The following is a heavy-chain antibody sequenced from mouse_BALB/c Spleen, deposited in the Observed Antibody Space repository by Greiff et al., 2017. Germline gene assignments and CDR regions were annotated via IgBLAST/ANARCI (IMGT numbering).Heavy chain of an antibody. V-gene: IGHV1S56*01. CDR2: IYPGNVNT. Sequence: QVHVKQSGPELVKPGASVRISCKASGYTFTSYYIHWVKQRPGQGLEWIGWIYPGNVNTKYNEKFKGKATLTADKSSSTAYMQLSSLTSEDSAVYFCARGASSWFAYWGQGTLVTVSA. CDR3: ARGASSWFAY. CDR1: GYTFTSYY. J-gene: IGHJ3*01. D-gene: IGHD6-1*01.